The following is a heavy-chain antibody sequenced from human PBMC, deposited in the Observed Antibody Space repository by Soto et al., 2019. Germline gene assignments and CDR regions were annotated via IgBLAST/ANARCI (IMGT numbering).Heavy chain of an antibody. V-gene: IGHV3-23*01. CDR3: AKPLYGSGSYDDY. CDR2: ISGSGTST. D-gene: IGHD3-10*01. CDR1: GFTFTSYA. J-gene: IGHJ4*02. Sequence: GGSLRLSCAASGFTFTSYAMSWVRQAPGKGLEWVSAISGSGTSTYYADSVKGRFTISRDNSKNTLYLQMNSLRAEDTAVYYCAKPLYGSGSYDDYWGQGTLVTVSS.